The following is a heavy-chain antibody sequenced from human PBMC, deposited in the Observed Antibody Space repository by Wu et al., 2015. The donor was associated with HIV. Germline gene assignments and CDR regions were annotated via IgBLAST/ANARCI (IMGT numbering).Heavy chain of an antibody. D-gene: IGHD3-16*01. CDR2: VRPYNGDT. Sequence: QVQLMQSGSEVKKPGASIRISCKVSGYIFNQYGLHWVRQAPGQRPEWMGWVRPYNGDTHYSEKFQGRVTMRKDTDTNTAYMELKSLTSDDTALYYCARVVHYYDGWGLDSWGQGTLVTVSS. CDR3: ARVVHYYDGWGLDS. V-gene: IGHV1-18*01. CDR1: GYIFNQYG. J-gene: IGHJ4*02.